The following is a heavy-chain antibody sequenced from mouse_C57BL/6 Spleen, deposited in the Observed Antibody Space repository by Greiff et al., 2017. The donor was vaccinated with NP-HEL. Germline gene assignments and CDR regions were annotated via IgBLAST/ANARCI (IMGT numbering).Heavy chain of an antibody. CDR3: AREAYYSYAMDY. V-gene: IGHV5-9*01. CDR2: ISGGGGNT. D-gene: IGHD2-12*01. Sequence: EVQVVESGGGLVKPGGSLKLSCAASGFTFSSYTMSWVRQTPEKRLEWVATISGGGGNTYYPDSVKGRFTISRDNAKNTLYLQMSSLRSEDTALYYCAREAYYSYAMDYWGQGTSVTVSS. CDR1: GFTFSSYT. J-gene: IGHJ4*01.